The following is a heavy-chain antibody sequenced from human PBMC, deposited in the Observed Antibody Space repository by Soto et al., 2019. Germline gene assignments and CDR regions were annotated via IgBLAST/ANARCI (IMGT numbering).Heavy chain of an antibody. V-gene: IGHV4-59*08. Sequence: SETLSLTCTVSGGSISSYYWSWIRQPPGKGLEWIGYIYYSGSTNYNPSLKSRVTISVDTSKNQFSLKLSSVTAADTAVYYCARHRDYYGSGSYYNEGDWFDPWGQGTLVTVS. CDR3: ARHRDYYGSGSYYNEGDWFDP. CDR2: IYYSGST. J-gene: IGHJ5*02. CDR1: GGSISSYY. D-gene: IGHD3-10*01.